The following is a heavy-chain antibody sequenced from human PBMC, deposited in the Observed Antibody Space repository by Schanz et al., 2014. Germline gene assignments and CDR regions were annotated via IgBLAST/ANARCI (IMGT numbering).Heavy chain of an antibody. Sequence: EVQLVESGGGLVKPGGSLRLSCEASGFTFITYTMNWVRQAPGKGLEWVSSISGRSSHIYYADSVKGRFSISRDNAKNSLYLQLNSLRAEDTAVYYCAIIGVMVAVAGTRADYWGQGTLVTVSS. CDR2: ISGRSSHI. CDR1: GFTFITYT. V-gene: IGHV3-21*06. CDR3: AIIGVMVAVAGTRADY. J-gene: IGHJ4*02. D-gene: IGHD6-19*01.